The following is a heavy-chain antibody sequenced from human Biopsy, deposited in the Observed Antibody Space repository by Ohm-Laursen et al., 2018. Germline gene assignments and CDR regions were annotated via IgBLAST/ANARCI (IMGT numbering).Heavy chain of an antibody. CDR2: IVPVLGHL. J-gene: IGHJ4*02. CDR1: GGPSSNYA. V-gene: IGHV1-69*04. Sequence: SVKVSCKVSGGPSSNYAFSWVRQAPGQGLEWVGRIVPVLGHLNYAQRFQGRVSITADKSTSYVFMELSRLTSGDTAVYYCTADADGYYTEFDYWGPGTLVTVSS. D-gene: IGHD3-3*01. CDR3: TADADGYYTEFDY.